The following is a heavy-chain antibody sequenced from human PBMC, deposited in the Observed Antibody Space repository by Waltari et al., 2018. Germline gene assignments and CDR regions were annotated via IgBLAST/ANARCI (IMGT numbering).Heavy chain of an antibody. CDR1: GYTFTSYA. CDR3: ARDSGTGAFDI. J-gene: IGHJ3*02. V-gene: IGHV1-2*06. Sequence: QVQLVQSGAEVKKPGASVKVSCKASGYTFTSYAMHWVRQAPGQGLEWMGRINPNSGGTNYAQNFQGRVTMTRDTSISTAYMELSSLKSDDTAVYYCARDSGTGAFDIWGQGTMVTVSS. D-gene: IGHD6-13*01. CDR2: INPNSGGT.